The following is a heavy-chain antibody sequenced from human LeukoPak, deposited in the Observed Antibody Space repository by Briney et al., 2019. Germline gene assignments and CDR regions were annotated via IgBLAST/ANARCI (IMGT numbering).Heavy chain of an antibody. CDR2: IGTAGDT. Sequence: GGSLRLSCEASGFTFRSYDMYWVRQAPGKGLEWVSNIGTAGDTYYADSVKGRFTISRENAKNSLYLQMNSLRAGDTAVYYCAKDEGIRCLKGDCPFDYWGQGTLVTVSS. CDR1: GFTFRSYD. J-gene: IGHJ4*02. CDR3: AKDEGIRCLKGDCPFDY. V-gene: IGHV3-13*01. D-gene: IGHD2-21*01.